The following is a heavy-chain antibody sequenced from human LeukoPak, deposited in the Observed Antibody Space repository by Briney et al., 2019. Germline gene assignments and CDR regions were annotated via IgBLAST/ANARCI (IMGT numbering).Heavy chain of an antibody. D-gene: IGHD6-19*01. J-gene: IGHJ4*02. Sequence: PSETLSLTCSVSGDSITTRTYYWGWVRQSPGKGLEGVGSINYSGSTYYNPSLKSRVTMSVDIYKNHFSLELTSVTAADTAVYYCASGIDARSDSSDWGQGTLVTVSS. V-gene: IGHV4-39*02. CDR1: GDSITTRTYY. CDR2: INYSGST. CDR3: ASGIDARSDSSD.